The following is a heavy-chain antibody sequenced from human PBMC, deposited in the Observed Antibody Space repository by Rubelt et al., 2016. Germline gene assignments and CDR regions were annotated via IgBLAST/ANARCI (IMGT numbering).Heavy chain of an antibody. CDR2: INSDGSNT. V-gene: IGHV3-74*01. Sequence: TFSSYWMHWVRQAPGKGLVWVSRINSDGSNTNYADSVKGRFTISRDNAENTLYLQMNSLRAEDTATYYCVKSSILDYYDGSGYLSLENPVEYWGQGTLVTVAS. CDR3: VKSSILDYYDGSGYLSLENPVEY. D-gene: IGHD3-22*01. CDR1: TFSSYW. J-gene: IGHJ4*02.